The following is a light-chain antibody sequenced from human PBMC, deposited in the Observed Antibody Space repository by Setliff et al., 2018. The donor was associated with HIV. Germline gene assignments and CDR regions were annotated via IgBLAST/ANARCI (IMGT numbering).Light chain of an antibody. V-gene: IGLV2-14*03. CDR3: SSYSGSSTFWV. CDR1: SSDVGGYNY. CDR2: DVT. Sequence: QSVLAQPASVSGSPGQSITISCTGTSSDVGGYNYVSWYQQHPGKAPKLMIYDVTNRPSGASNRFFGSKSGNTASLTISGLQAEDEADYYCSSYSGSSTFWVFGGGTKVTVL. J-gene: IGLJ3*02.